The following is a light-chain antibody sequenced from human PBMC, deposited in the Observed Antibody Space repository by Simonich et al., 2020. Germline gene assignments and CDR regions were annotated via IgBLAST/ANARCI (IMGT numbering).Light chain of an antibody. CDR3: QQYSSTPHT. J-gene: IGKJ2*01. CDR2: WAA. Sequence: DIVMTQSPDSLAVSLGERATINCKSSQTVLYSSNNKNYLAWYQQKPGQPPKLLIYWAATRASGVPDRSSGSGSGTDFTLTIRSLQAEDVAVYYCQQYSSTPHTFGQGTKLEIK. V-gene: IGKV4-1*01. CDR1: QTVLYSSNNKNY.